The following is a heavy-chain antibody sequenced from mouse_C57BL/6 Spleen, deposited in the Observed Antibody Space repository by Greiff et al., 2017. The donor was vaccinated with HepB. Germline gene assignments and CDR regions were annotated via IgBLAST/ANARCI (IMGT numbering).Heavy chain of an antibody. Sequence: QVQLQQPGAELVKPGAPVKLSCKASGYTFTSYWMHWVKQRPGQGLEWIGMIHPNSGSTNYNEKFKSKATLTVDKSSSTAYMQLSSLTSEDSAVYYCAPDSSGPWFAYWGQGTLVTVSA. CDR3: APDSSGPWFAY. V-gene: IGHV1-64*01. D-gene: IGHD3-2*02. CDR1: GYTFTSYW. J-gene: IGHJ3*01. CDR2: IHPNSGST.